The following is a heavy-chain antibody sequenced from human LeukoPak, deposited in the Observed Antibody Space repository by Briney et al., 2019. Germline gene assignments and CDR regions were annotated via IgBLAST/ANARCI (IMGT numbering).Heavy chain of an antibody. Sequence: GGSLRLSCAASGFTFSSYAMSWVRQAPGKGLVWVSRINSDGSSTSYADSVKGRFTISRDNAKNTLYLQMNSLRAEDTAVYYCARELSSCSGGSCYYYFDYWGQGTLVTVSS. CDR1: GFTFSSYA. V-gene: IGHV3-74*01. CDR2: INSDGSST. D-gene: IGHD2-15*01. J-gene: IGHJ4*02. CDR3: ARELSSCSGGSCYYYFDY.